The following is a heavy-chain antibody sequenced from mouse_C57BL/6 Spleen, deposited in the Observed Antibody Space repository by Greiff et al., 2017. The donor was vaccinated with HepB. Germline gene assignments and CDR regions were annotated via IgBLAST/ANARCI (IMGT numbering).Heavy chain of an antibody. CDR3: TLGYGSKNY. D-gene: IGHD1-1*01. V-gene: IGHV14-4*01. CDR1: GFNIKDDY. J-gene: IGHJ2*01. Sequence: VQLQQSGAELVRPGASVKLSCTASGFNIKDDYMHWVKQRPEQGLEWIGWIDPENGDTEYASKFQGNATIPADTSSNTAYLQLSSLTSEDTAVYYCTLGYGSKNYWGQGTTLTVSS. CDR2: IDPENGDT.